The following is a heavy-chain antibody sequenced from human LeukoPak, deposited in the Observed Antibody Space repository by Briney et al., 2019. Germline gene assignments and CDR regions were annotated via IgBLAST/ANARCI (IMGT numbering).Heavy chain of an antibody. CDR2: ISSSGNTI. CDR1: GFTFSSYA. D-gene: IGHD6-19*01. Sequence: GGSLRLSCAASGFTFSSYAMNWVRQAPGKGLEWVSYISSSGNTIYYADSVKGRFPVSRDNAKSSLYLQMNSLRAEDTAVYYCARVSNSGWDFDYWGQGTLVTVSS. J-gene: IGHJ4*02. CDR3: ARVSNSGWDFDY. V-gene: IGHV3-48*03.